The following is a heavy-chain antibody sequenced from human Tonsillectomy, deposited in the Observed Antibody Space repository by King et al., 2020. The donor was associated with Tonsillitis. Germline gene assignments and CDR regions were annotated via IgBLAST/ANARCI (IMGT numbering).Heavy chain of an antibody. CDR3: AREGDYGDSYGMDV. J-gene: IGHJ6*02. Sequence: VQLVESGGGVVQPGRSLRLSCAASGFTFRSYAVHWVRQAPGKGLEWVAVLSYDGSNEYYADSVKGRFTISRDNSKNTLYLQMNSLRAEDTAVYYCAREGDYGDSYGMDVWGQGTTVTVSS. CDR2: LSYDGSNE. D-gene: IGHD4-17*01. V-gene: IGHV3-30*04. CDR1: GFTFRSYA.